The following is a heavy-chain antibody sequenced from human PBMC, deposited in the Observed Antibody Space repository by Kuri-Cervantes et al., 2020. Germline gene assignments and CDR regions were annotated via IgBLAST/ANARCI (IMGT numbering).Heavy chain of an antibody. CDR1: GGSISSSSYY. CDR2: IYYSGST. CDR3: ARGGYSDYYGMDV. Sequence: GSLRLSCTVSGGSISSSSYYWGWIRQPPGKGLEWIGSIYYSGSTNYNPSLKSRVTISVDTSKNQFSLKLSSVTAADTAVYYCARGGYSDYYGMDVWGQGTTVTVSS. D-gene: IGHD2-21*01. J-gene: IGHJ6*02. V-gene: IGHV4-39*07.